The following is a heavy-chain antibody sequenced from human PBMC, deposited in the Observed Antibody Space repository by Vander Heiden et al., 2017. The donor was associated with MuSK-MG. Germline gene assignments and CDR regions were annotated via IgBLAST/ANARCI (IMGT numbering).Heavy chain of an antibody. V-gene: IGHV3-23*01. CDR2: ISGSGGST. Sequence: EVQLLESGGGLVQHGGSLRLSCAASGFTFSSYAMSWVRQAPGKGLEWVSAISGSGGSTYYADSVKGRFTISRDNSKNTLYLQMNSMRAEDTAVYYCARQRGPSSWHAFDIWGQGTMVTVSS. CDR1: GFTFSSYA. CDR3: ARQRGPSSWHAFDI. J-gene: IGHJ3*02. D-gene: IGHD6-13*01.